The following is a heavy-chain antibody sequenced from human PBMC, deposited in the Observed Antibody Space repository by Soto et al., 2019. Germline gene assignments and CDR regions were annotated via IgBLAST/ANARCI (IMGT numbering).Heavy chain of an antibody. Sequence: EVQLLESGGGLVQRGGSLRLSWAASGFPFRGYFMAWVRQAPGKGLEGVSGFSGGGRTTFYADSVKGRFTISRDNPKNTLLLQMNSLGAEDTAVYYCAKDSNKYSSSLRGRYFDYWGQGIGVTVSS. V-gene: IGHV3-23*01. D-gene: IGHD4-4*01. CDR3: AKDSNKYSSSLRGRYFDY. CDR2: FSGGGRTT. J-gene: IGHJ4*02. CDR1: GFPFRGYF.